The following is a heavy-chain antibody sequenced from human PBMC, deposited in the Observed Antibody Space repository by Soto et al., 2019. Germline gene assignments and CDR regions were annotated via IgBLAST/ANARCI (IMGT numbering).Heavy chain of an antibody. J-gene: IGHJ4*02. CDR3: ARDLSSNYYGSGSYYAFDY. D-gene: IGHD3-10*01. CDR1: GGTFSSYA. V-gene: IGHV1-69*01. CDR2: IIPIFGTA. Sequence: QVQLVQSGAEVKKPGSSVKVSCKASGGTFSSYAISWVRQAPGQGLEWMGGIIPIFGTANYAQKFQGRVTIPADESTSTAYMELSSLRSEDTAVYYCARDLSSNYYGSGSYYAFDYWGQGTLVTVSS.